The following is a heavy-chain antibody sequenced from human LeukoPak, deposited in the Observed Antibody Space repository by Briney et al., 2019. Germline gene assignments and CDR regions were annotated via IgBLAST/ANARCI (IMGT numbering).Heavy chain of an antibody. V-gene: IGHV1-8*03. D-gene: IGHD3-9*01. CDR3: ARGLPYYDILAGYYTFDY. J-gene: IGHJ4*02. Sequence: ASVKVSCKASGYTFTGYYMHCVRQAPGQGVEWMGWMNPNSGNTGYAQKFQGRVTITRNTSIRTAYMELSSLRSEDTAVYYCARGLPYYDILAGYYTFDYWGQGTLVTVSS. CDR2: MNPNSGNT. CDR1: GYTFTGYY.